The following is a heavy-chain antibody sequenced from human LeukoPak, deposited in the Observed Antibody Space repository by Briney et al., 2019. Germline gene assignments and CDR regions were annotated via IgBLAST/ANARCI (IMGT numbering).Heavy chain of an antibody. Sequence: GGSLRLSCAASGFTFNTYSMNWVRQAPGKGLEWVSYISSSSSAIYYADSVKGRFTISRDNAKNSLYLQMNSLRAEDTALYYCAREDIGYPGSYNYWGQGTLVTVSS. D-gene: IGHD3-10*01. V-gene: IGHV3-48*01. CDR2: ISSSSSAI. CDR3: AREDIGYPGSYNY. CDR1: GFTFNTYS. J-gene: IGHJ4*02.